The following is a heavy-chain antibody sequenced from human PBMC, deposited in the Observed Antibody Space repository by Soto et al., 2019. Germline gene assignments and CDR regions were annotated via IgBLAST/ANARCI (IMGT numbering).Heavy chain of an antibody. V-gene: IGHV3-23*01. CDR2: ISGSGGST. D-gene: IGHD2-15*01. CDR3: AKCGDIAPRSHFDY. Sequence: VGSLRLSCAASGFTFSSYAMSWVRQAPGKGLEWVSAISGSGGSTYYADSVKGRFTISRDNSKNTLYLQMNSLRAEDTAVYYCAKCGDIAPRSHFDYWGQGTLVTSPQ. CDR1: GFTFSSYA. J-gene: IGHJ4*02.